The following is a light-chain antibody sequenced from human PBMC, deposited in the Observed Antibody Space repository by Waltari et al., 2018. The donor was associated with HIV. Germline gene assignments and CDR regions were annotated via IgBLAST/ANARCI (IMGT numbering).Light chain of an antibody. J-gene: IGKJ1*01. CDR3: QQYNKWPRT. V-gene: IGKV3-15*01. Sequence: EIVMTQSPGNLSLSPGERVTLSCRASQKVITNLAWYQQKPGQAPRLLVYGASTRATSIPPRFSGGVSGTDFTRTIGSLQSEYFTCYYCQQYNKWPRTFGQGTKVEVK. CDR2: GAS. CDR1: QKVITN.